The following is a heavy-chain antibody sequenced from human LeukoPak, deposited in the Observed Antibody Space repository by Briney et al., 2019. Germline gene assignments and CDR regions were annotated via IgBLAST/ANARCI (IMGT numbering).Heavy chain of an antibody. V-gene: IGHV3-7*01. J-gene: IGHJ5*02. D-gene: IGHD6-6*01. CDR3: AREVAARRLGSWFDP. CDR2: IKQDGSEK. CDR1: GFTFSSYW. Sequence: GGSLRLSCAASGFTFSSYWMSWVRQAPGKGLEWVANIKQDGSEKYYVDSVKGRFTISRDNAKNSLYLQMNSLRAEDTAVYYCAREVAARRLGSWFDPWGQGTLVTVSS.